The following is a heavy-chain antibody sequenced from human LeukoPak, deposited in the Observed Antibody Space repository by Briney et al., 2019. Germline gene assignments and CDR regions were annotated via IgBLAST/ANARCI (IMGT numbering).Heavy chain of an antibody. CDR1: GLIFSRYW. D-gene: IGHD2-15*01. V-gene: IGHV3-74*01. Sequence: GGSLGLPCAASGLIFSRYWMHWVRQARGKALVWVSRLNCDGSSTSYADSVKGRFNICRDNAQNRLHLQRNSLRGEDTAVYYCAWGGYCRGGSCFDCWGQGTLVAVSS. CDR3: AWGGYCRGGSCFDC. CDR2: LNCDGSST. J-gene: IGHJ4*02.